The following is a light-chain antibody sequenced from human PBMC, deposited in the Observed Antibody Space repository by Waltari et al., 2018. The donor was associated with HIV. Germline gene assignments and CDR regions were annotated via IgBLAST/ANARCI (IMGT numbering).Light chain of an antibody. Sequence: QSVLTQPPSVSATPGQKVPIPCSGTRTNLATNGGPWYQLLPGTARKLLIYDNNKRPSGIPDRFSGSKSGTSATLAITGLLTGDEADYYCGTWDNSLGAGVFGGGTTVTVL. CDR2: DNN. CDR3: GTWDNSLGAGV. J-gene: IGLJ2*01. V-gene: IGLV1-51*01. CDR1: RTNLATNG.